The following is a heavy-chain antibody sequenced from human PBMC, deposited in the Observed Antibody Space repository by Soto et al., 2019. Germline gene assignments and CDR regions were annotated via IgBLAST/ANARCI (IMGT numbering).Heavy chain of an antibody. CDR2: MNPNSGNT. Sequence: ASVKVSFKASGYTFTSYDINWVRQATGQGLEWMGWMNPNSGNTGYAQKFQGRVTMTRNTSISTAYMELSSLRSEDTAVYCARGTVTTVTFDPWGQGTLVTVSS. J-gene: IGHJ5*02. D-gene: IGHD4-17*01. V-gene: IGHV1-8*01. CDR3: ARGTVTTVTFDP. CDR1: GYTFTSYD.